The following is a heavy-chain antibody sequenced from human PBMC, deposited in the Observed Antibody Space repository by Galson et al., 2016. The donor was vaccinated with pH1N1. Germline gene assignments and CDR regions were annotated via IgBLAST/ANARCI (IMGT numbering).Heavy chain of an antibody. CDR3: AKEGRWYGGNWFDP. D-gene: IGHD3-10*01. CDR2: INGRGSST. V-gene: IGHV3-23*01. CDR1: GFAFNYFA. J-gene: IGHJ5*02. Sequence: SLRLSCAASGFAFNYFAMTWVRQAPGKGLVWVSSINGRGSSTYYADSVKGRFTISRDNSRSTLYLQLSALTVDDTAVYYCAKEGRWYGGNWFDPGGQGTLVTDSS.